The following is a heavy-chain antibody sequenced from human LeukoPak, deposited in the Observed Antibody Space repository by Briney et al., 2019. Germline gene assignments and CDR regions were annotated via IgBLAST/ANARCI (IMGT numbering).Heavy chain of an antibody. D-gene: IGHD3-22*01. J-gene: IGHJ4*02. CDR3: ARVYYDSSGYYYTFDY. V-gene: IGHV3-11*03. Sequence: GGSLRLSCAASGFTISDYYMSWIRQAPGKGLEWVSYISSSSSYTNYADSVKGRFTISRDNAKNSLYLQMNSLRAEDTAVYYCARVYYDSSGYYYTFDYWGQGTLVTVSS. CDR1: GFTISDYY. CDR2: ISSSSSYT.